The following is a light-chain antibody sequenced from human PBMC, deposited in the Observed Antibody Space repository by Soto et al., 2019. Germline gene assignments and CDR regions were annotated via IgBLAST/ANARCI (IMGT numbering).Light chain of an antibody. J-gene: IGLJ3*02. CDR2: EGS. CDR3: CSYAGSSTFV. V-gene: IGLV2-23*03. Sequence: QSALTQPASVSGSPGPSITISCTGTSSDVGSYNLVSWYQQHPGKAPKLMIYEGSKRPSGVSNRFSGSKSGNTASLTISGLQAEDEADYYCCSYAGSSTFVFGGGTQLTVL. CDR1: SSDVGSYNL.